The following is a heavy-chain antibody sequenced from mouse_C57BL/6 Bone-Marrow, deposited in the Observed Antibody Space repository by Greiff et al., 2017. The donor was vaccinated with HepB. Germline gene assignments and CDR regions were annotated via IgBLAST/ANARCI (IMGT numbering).Heavy chain of an antibody. J-gene: IGHJ4*01. V-gene: IGHV1-78*01. D-gene: IGHD2-3*01. CDR1: GYTFTDHT. CDR3: ASSPIYDGYYDYAMDY. Sequence: VQLQESDAELVKPGASVKISCKVSGYTFTDHTIHWMKQRPEQGLEWIGYIYPRDGSTKYNEKFKGKATLTADKSSSTAYMQLNSLTSEDSAVYFCASSPIYDGYYDYAMDYWGQGTSVTVSS. CDR2: IYPRDGST.